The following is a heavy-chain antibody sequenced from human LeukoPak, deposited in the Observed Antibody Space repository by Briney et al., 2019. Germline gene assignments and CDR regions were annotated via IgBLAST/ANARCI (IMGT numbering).Heavy chain of an antibody. Sequence: TSETLSLTCAVSGGSFSTYYWSWIRQPPGKGLEWIGYTHYSGSTNYNPSLKSRVTISVDTSKNQFSLKLSSVTAADTAVYYCARTTYGAYAFDIWGQGTMVTVSS. CDR3: ARTTYGAYAFDI. V-gene: IGHV4-59*12. D-gene: IGHD3-10*01. CDR1: GGSFSTYY. J-gene: IGHJ3*02. CDR2: THYSGST.